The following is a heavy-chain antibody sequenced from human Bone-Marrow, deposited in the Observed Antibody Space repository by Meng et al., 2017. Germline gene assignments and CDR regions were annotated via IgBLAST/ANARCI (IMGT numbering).Heavy chain of an antibody. CDR3: ARDIGRYSSGWYEDAFDN. V-gene: IGHV7-4-1*02. J-gene: IGHJ3*02. CDR1: GYTFTSYA. Sequence: ASVKVSCKASGYTFTSYAMKWVRQAPGQGLEWMGWINTNTGDPTYAQGFTGRVAFTLDTSVSTAYLQISSLKAEDTAVYYCARDIGRYSSGWYEDAFDNWGQGTMVTVSS. CDR2: INTNTGDP. D-gene: IGHD6-19*01.